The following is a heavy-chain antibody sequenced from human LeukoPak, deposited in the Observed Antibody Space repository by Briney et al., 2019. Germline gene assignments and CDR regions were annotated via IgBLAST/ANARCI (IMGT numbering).Heavy chain of an antibody. CDR2: IYHSGST. D-gene: IGHD3-10*01. V-gene: IGHV4-38-2*01. Sequence: SETLSLTCAVSGYSISSGYYWGWIRQPPGKGLEWIGSIYHSGSTYYNPSLKSRVTISVDTSKNQFSLKLSSVTAADTAVYYCARRYGSGSYHHWGQGTLVTVSS. CDR3: ARRYGSGSYHH. CDR1: GYSISSGYY. J-gene: IGHJ4*02.